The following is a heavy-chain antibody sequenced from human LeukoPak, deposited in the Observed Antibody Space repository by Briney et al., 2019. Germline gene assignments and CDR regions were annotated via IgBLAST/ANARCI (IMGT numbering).Heavy chain of an antibody. CDR3: ARDRNSSGWYEGFDY. CDR1: GFTFSSSA. D-gene: IGHD6-19*01. Sequence: GGSLRLSCAASGFTFSSSAMHWVRQAPDKGLEWVAVISYDGSNKYYADSVKGRFTISRDNSKNTLYLQMNSLRADDTAVYYCARDRNSSGWYEGFDYWGQGTLVTVSS. CDR2: ISYDGSNK. V-gene: IGHV3-30-3*01. J-gene: IGHJ4*02.